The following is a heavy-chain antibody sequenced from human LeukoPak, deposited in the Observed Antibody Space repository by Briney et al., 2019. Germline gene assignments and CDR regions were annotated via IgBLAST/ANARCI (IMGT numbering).Heavy chain of an antibody. Sequence: GGSLRLSCAASGFTFSSYSMNWVRQAPGKGLEWVSHSSSSGSTIYYAGSVKGRFTIARDNAKNSVYLQMNSLRAEDTAVYYCARGSLHSAYGFDYWGQGALVTVSS. CDR3: ARGSLHSAYGFDY. D-gene: IGHD5-12*01. V-gene: IGHV3-48*04. CDR1: GFTFSSYS. CDR2: SSSSGSTI. J-gene: IGHJ4*02.